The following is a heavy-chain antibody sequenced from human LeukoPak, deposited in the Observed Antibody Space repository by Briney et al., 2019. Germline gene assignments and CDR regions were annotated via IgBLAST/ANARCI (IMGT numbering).Heavy chain of an antibody. Sequence: GGSPRLSCAASGFTFSSYWLHWVRQVPGKGLVWVSRINSDGSSTSYADSVKGRFTISRDNAKNTLYLQMNSLRAEDTAVYYCARGSRSWPADYWGQGTLVTVSS. CDR1: GFTFSSYW. J-gene: IGHJ4*02. CDR2: INSDGSST. D-gene: IGHD6-13*01. V-gene: IGHV3-74*01. CDR3: ARGSRSWPADY.